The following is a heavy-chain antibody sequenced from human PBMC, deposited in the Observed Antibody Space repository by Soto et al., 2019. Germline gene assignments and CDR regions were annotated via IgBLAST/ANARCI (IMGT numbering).Heavy chain of an antibody. CDR2: IKQDGSEK. CDR3: ARDVRGGHLDS. D-gene: IGHD3-10*02. CDR1: GFTFSSHW. J-gene: IGHJ4*02. V-gene: IGHV3-7*04. Sequence: EVQLVESGGGLVQPGGSLRLSCADSGFTFSSHWMTWVRQAPGKGLEWVANIKQDGSEKYYADSVKGRFTISRDNANNSLYLQMSSVRAEDTAVYYCARDVRGGHLDSWGQGTLVTVSS.